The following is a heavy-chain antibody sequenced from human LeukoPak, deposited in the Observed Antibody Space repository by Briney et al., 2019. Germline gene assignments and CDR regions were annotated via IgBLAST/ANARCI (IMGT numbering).Heavy chain of an antibody. Sequence: SQTLSLTCAVSPGSMDSGLYYWTWIRQPAGKGLEWIGRISNSGGTAYNPSLRSRVTITLDTPNNHLSLKVTSVTAADTAVYYCARETKDIYSPSWGLYDTYYYIDAWGKGTTVTVSS. V-gene: IGHV4-61*02. CDR1: PGSMDSGLYY. CDR3: ARETKDIYSPSWGLYDTYYYIDA. D-gene: IGHD5/OR15-5a*01. CDR2: ISNSGGT. J-gene: IGHJ6*03.